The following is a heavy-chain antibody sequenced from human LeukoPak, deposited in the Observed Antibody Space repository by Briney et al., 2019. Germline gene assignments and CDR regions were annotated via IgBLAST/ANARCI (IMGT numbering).Heavy chain of an antibody. CDR2: INPNSGGT. Sequence: ASVKVSFKASGYTFTGYYMHWVRQAPGQGLEWMGWINPNSGGTNYAQKFQGRVTMTRDTSISTAYMELSRLRSDDTAVYYCAPVMITFGGVIAPGAFDIWGQRTMVTVSS. J-gene: IGHJ3*02. D-gene: IGHD3-16*02. CDR1: GYTFTGYY. V-gene: IGHV1-2*02. CDR3: APVMITFGGVIAPGAFDI.